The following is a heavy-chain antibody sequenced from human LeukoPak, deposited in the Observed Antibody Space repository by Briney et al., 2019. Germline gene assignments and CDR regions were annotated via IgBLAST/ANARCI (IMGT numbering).Heavy chain of an antibody. Sequence: GGSLRLSCAASGFTFSNAWMSWVRQAPGKGLEWGGRIKSKTDGGTTDYAAPVKGRFTISRDDSKNTLYLQMNSLKTEDTAVYYCTTGLWFGDPRDAFDIWGQGTMVTVSS. CDR2: IKSKTDGGTT. CDR1: GFTFSNAW. D-gene: IGHD3-10*01. CDR3: TTGLWFGDPRDAFDI. J-gene: IGHJ3*02. V-gene: IGHV3-15*01.